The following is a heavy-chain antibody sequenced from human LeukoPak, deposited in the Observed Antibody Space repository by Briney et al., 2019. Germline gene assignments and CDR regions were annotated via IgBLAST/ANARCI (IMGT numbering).Heavy chain of an antibody. J-gene: IGHJ6*03. Sequence: GGSLRLSCAASGFTFSSYAMSWVRQAPGKGLEWVSAISGSGGSTYYADSVKGRFTISRDNSKNTLYLQMNSLRAEDTAVYYCAKADSIRPYYSYSMDVWGKGTTVTVSS. V-gene: IGHV3-23*01. CDR2: ISGSGGST. D-gene: IGHD3-16*01. CDR1: GFTFSSYA. CDR3: AKADSIRPYYSYSMDV.